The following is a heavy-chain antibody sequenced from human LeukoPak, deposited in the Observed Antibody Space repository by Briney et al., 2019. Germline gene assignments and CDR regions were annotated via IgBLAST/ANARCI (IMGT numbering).Heavy chain of an antibody. D-gene: IGHD6-19*01. CDR3: ARRVVAGRYYFDY. Sequence: PSETLSLTCAVYGGSFSGYYWSWIRQPPGKGLEWIGEINHSGSTNYNPSLKSRVTISVDTSKNQFSLKLSSVTAADTAVYYCARRVVAGRYYFDYWGQGTLVTVSS. CDR2: INHSGST. V-gene: IGHV4-34*01. CDR1: GGSFSGYY. J-gene: IGHJ4*02.